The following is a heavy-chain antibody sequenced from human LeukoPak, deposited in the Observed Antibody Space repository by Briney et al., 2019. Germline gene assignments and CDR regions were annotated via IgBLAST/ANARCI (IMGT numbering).Heavy chain of an antibody. CDR1: GYTFTGYY. D-gene: IGHD3-3*01. CDR3: ARVWGVLRFLEWSNMDV. CDR2: INPNSGGT. Sequence: ASVKVSCKASGYTFTGYYMHWVRQAPGQGLEWMGWINPNSGGTNYAQKFQGRVTITADESTSTAYMELSSLRSEDTAVYYCARVWGVLRFLEWSNMDVWGKGTTVTVSS. J-gene: IGHJ6*03. V-gene: IGHV1-2*02.